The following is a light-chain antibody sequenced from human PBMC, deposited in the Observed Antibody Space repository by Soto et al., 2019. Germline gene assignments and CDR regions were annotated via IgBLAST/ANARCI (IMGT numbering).Light chain of an antibody. CDR2: DTS. V-gene: IGKV3-20*01. CDR1: QRVGSSY. J-gene: IGKJ1*01. CDR3: QQYGSSQT. Sequence: EIVLTQSPGTLSLSPGERATLSCRASQRVGSSYLAWYQQKPGQAPRLLVYDTSSRATGIPDRFSGSGSGTDFTLIITRLEPEDFAVYYCQQYGSSQTFXQGTKVDIK.